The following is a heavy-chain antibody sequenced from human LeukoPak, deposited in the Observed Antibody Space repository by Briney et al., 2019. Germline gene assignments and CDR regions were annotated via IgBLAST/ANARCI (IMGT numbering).Heavy chain of an antibody. V-gene: IGHV3-30*03. CDR2: ISYDGSIK. D-gene: IGHD5-12*01. CDR3: ARDDHPRTYSGYDGRRAFDI. Sequence: GGSLRLSCAASGFTFSNYGMHWVRQAPGKGLEWVALISYDGSIKYYADSVKGRFTLSRDNSGNTLYLQMNSLRSEDTAVYYCARDDHPRTYSGYDGRRAFDIWGQGTMVTVSS. CDR1: GFTFSNYG. J-gene: IGHJ3*02.